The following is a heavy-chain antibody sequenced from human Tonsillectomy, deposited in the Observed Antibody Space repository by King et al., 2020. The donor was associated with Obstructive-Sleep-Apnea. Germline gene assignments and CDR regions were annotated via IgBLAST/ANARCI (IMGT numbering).Heavy chain of an antibody. J-gene: IGHJ3*02. Sequence: VQLVESGAEVKKPGESLKISCRGSGYSFTSYWIGWVRQMPGKCLEWMGISYPGDSDTRYSPPFQGQVTISADKSIRTAYLQWSSLKASDTAMYYCARVSSSGYYLRDAFDNWGQGTMVTVSS. CDR3: ARVSSSGYYLRDAFDN. CDR2: SYPGDSDT. V-gene: IGHV5-51*01. D-gene: IGHD3-22*01. CDR1: GYSFTSYW.